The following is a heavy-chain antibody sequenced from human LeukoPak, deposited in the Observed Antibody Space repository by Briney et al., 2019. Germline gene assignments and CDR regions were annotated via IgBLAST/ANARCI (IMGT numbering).Heavy chain of an antibody. J-gene: IGHJ3*02. D-gene: IGHD3-10*01. CDR1: GFTFSSYS. CDR3: ARGHYYYASGTYSRDPFDI. V-gene: IGHV3-48*04. Sequence: GGSLRLSCAASGFTFSSYSMNWVRQAPGKGLEWVSYISSSSSTIYYADSVKGRFTISRDNAKNSLYLQMNSLRPEDTAVYYCARGHYYYASGTYSRDPFDIWGRGTMVTVSS. CDR2: ISSSSSTI.